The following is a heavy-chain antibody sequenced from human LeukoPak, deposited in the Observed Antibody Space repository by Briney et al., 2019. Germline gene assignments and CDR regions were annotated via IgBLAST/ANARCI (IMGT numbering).Heavy chain of an antibody. CDR1: GGSISSSGFY. V-gene: IGHV4-39*07. Sequence: SETLSLTCTVSGGSISSSGFYWGWIRQPPGKGLEWIGTIYYSGSTYYKPSLKSRVTISVDKSKNQFSLKLSSVTAADTAVYYCAREGLAYCPPDIWGQGTMVTVSS. J-gene: IGHJ3*02. CDR3: AREGLAYCPPDI. D-gene: IGHD2-21*01. CDR2: IYYSGST.